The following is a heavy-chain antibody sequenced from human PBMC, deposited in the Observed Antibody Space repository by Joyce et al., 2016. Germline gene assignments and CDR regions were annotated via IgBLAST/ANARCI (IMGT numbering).Heavy chain of an antibody. CDR3: ARDRTAITGFGYYYYYGMDV. Sequence: GYSLTGYYMHWVRQAPGQGLEWMGWINPNTGATNYAQKLQGRVTMTRDTSISTAYMELSSLRSDDTAVYYCARDRTAITGFGYYYYYGMDVWGQGTTVTVSS. CDR2: INPNTGAT. D-gene: IGHD5-18*01. J-gene: IGHJ6*02. CDR1: GYSLTGYY. V-gene: IGHV1-2*02.